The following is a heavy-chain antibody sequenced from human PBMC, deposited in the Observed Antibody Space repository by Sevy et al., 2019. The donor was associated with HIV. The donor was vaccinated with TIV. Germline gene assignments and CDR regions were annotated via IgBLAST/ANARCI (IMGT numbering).Heavy chain of an antibody. CDR2: IRYDGSNK. CDR3: AKSYTIFGVVISYYYYGMDV. CDR1: GFTFSSYG. J-gene: IGHJ6*02. V-gene: IGHV3-30*02. D-gene: IGHD3-3*01. Sequence: GGSLRLSCAASGFTFSSYGMHWVRQAPGKGLEWVAFIRYDGSNKYYADSVKGRFTISRDNSKNTLYLQMNSLRAEDTAVYYCAKSYTIFGVVISYYYYGMDVWGQGTTLTVSS.